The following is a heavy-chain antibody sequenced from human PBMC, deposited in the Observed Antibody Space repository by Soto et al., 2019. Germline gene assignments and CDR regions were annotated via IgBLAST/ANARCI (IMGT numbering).Heavy chain of an antibody. D-gene: IGHD3-16*01. V-gene: IGHV1-2*04. CDR1: GYTFTGYY. CDR2: INPNSGGT. J-gene: IGHJ4*02. CDR3: AHHLVRGTFDY. Sequence: ASVKVSCKASGYTFTGYYIHWIRQAPGQGLEWMGWINPNSGGTNYAQKFQGWVTITKDTSKNQVVLKMTNMDPVDTATYYCAHHLVRGTFDYWGQGMLVTVSS.